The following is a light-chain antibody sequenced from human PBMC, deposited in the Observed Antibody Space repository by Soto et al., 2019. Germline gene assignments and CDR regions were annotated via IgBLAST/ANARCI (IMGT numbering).Light chain of an antibody. J-gene: IGLJ2*01. Sequence: QSVLTQPPSASGSPGQSVTISCTGTSSDVGGYNYVSWYQQHPGKAPKLMIYEVSKRPSGVPDRFSGSQSGNTASLTVSGLQAEDEADYFCSSYAGSPVVFGGGTKLTVL. CDR1: SSDVGGYNY. V-gene: IGLV2-8*01. CDR3: SSYAGSPVV. CDR2: EVS.